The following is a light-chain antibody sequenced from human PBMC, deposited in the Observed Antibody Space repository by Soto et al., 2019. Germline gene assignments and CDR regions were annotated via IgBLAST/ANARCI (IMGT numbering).Light chain of an antibody. J-gene: IGKJ5*01. Sequence: ESVLTQSPATLSLSPGDRATLSCRASQSVSSHLAWYQQKPGQAPRLLIYADSNRATGIPARFSGSGSGRDFTLTISSLEPEDFSVYYCQQRYNWPITFGQGTRLEIK. CDR3: QQRYNWPIT. V-gene: IGKV3-11*02. CDR2: ADS. CDR1: QSVSSH.